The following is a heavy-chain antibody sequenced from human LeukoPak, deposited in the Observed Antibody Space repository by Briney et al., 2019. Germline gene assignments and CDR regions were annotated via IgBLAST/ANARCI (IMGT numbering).Heavy chain of an antibody. Sequence: GLEWVSDISSSGGTPHYSDSVKGRFTISRDNSKNTQSLQMNSLRAEDTALYYCAKSTSMLNWGQGTLVTVSS. CDR2: ISSSGGTP. J-gene: IGHJ4*02. D-gene: IGHD3-16*01. CDR3: AKSTSMLN. V-gene: IGHV3-23*01.